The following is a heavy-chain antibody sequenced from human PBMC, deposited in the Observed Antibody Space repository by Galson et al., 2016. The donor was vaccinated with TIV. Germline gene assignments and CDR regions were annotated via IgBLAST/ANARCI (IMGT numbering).Heavy chain of an antibody. CDR3: ARISGYYDSSGHYIPRSFDY. CDR2: IDWDDDK. Sequence: PALVKPTQTLTLTCTFSGLSLNTDGMCVNWIRQPPGKALEWLARIDWDDDKSYSSSLKTRLTISKDTSKNQVVLTMTNIDPADTATYYCARISGYYDSSGHYIPRSFDYWGQGILVTVSS. V-gene: IGHV2-70*11. CDR1: GLSLNTDGMC. J-gene: IGHJ4*02. D-gene: IGHD3-22*01.